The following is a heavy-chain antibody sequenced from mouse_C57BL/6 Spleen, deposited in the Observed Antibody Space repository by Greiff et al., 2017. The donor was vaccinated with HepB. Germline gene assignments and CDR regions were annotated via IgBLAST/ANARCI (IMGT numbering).Heavy chain of an antibody. D-gene: IGHD1-3*01. CDR2: IDPSDSYT. J-gene: IGHJ1*03. Sequence: VQLQQSGAELVKPGASVKLSCKASGYTFTSYWMQWVKQRPGQGLEWIGEIDPSDSYTNYNQKFKGKATLTVDTSTSTAYMQLSSLTSEDSAVYYCAREKVDFLKYFDVWGTGTTVTVSS. V-gene: IGHV1-50*01. CDR3: AREKVDFLKYFDV. CDR1: GYTFTSYW.